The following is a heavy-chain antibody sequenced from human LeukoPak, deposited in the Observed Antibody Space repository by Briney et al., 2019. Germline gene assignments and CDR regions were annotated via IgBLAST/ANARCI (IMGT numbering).Heavy chain of an antibody. Sequence: RGSLRLSCAASGFTFSSYSMNWVRQAPGKGLEWVSSISSSSSYIYYADSVKGRFTISRDNAKNSLYLQMNSLRAEDTGVYYCARVVDYYFDYWGQGTLVTVSS. D-gene: IGHD6-6*01. V-gene: IGHV3-21*01. CDR3: ARVVDYYFDY. CDR1: GFTFSSYS. CDR2: ISSSSSYI. J-gene: IGHJ4*02.